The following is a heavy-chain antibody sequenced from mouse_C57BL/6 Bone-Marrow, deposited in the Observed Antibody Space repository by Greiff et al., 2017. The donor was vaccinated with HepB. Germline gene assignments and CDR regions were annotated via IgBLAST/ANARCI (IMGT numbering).Heavy chain of an antibody. CDR1: GYSITSGYY. Sequence: EVKLLESGPGLVKPSQSLSLTCSVTGYSITSGYYWNWIRQFPGNKLEWMGYISYDGSNNYNPSLKNRISITRDTSKNQFFLKLNSVTTEDTATYYCARSDSFMDYWGQGTSVTVSS. CDR2: ISYDGSN. J-gene: IGHJ4*01. CDR3: ARSDSFMDY. V-gene: IGHV3-6*01.